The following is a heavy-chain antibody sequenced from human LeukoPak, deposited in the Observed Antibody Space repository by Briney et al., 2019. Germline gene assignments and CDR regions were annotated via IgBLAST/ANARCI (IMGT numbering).Heavy chain of an antibody. V-gene: IGHV3-53*04. CDR2: IYSGGST. J-gene: IGHJ6*02. D-gene: IGHD3-16*01. CDR1: GLTVSSNY. CDR3: VRVAFGLYVMDV. Sequence: PGGSLRLSCAASGLTVSSNYMSWVRQAPGKGLEWVSVIYSGGSTYYADSVKGRFTISRHSSKNTLYLQMNSLRAEDTGVYYCVRVAFGLYVMDVGGQGTTVTVSS.